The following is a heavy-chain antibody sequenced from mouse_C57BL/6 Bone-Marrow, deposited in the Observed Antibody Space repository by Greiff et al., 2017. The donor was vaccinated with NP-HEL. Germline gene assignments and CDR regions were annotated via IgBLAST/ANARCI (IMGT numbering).Heavy chain of an antibody. CDR2: INPSNGGT. CDR3: ARFVTTVVFDY. CDR1: GYTFTSYW. D-gene: IGHD1-1*01. V-gene: IGHV1-53*01. J-gene: IGHJ2*01. Sequence: QVHVKQPGTELVKPGASVKLSCKASGYTFTSYWMHWVKQRPGQGLEWIGNINPSNGGTNYNEKFKSKATLTVDKSSSTAYMQLSSLTSEDSAVYYCARFVTTVVFDYWGQGTTLTVSS.